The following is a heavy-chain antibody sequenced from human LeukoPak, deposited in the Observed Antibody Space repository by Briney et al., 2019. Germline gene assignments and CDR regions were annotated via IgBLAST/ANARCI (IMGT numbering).Heavy chain of an antibody. CDR2: ISISSSTI. CDR1: GFTFSTFS. J-gene: IGHJ6*02. D-gene: IGHD5-12*01. CDR3: AKQRGYSGYDTSYYYYGMDV. V-gene: IGHV3-48*01. Sequence: GGSLRLSCAASGFTFSTFSMNWVRQAPGKGLEWVSYISISSSTIYYADSVKGRFTISRDNSKNTLYLQMNSLRAEDTAVYYCAKQRGYSGYDTSYYYYGMDVWGQGTTVTVSS.